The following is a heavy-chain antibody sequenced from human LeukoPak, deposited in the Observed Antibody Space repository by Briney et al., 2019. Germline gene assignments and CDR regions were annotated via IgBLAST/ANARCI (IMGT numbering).Heavy chain of an antibody. CDR1: GFTFSSYS. D-gene: IGHD6-19*01. Sequence: GRSLRLSCAASGFTFSSYSIHWVRQAPGKGLEWVSSISSSSSYIYYADSVKGRFTISRDNAKNSLYLQMNSLRAEDTAVYYCARAASSGWNFDYWGQGTLVTVSS. J-gene: IGHJ4*02. CDR3: ARAASSGWNFDY. V-gene: IGHV3-21*01. CDR2: ISSSSSYI.